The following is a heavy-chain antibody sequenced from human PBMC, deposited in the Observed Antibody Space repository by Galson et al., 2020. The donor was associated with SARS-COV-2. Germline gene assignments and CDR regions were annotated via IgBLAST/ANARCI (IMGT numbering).Heavy chain of an antibody. CDR2: ISGSGGST. V-gene: IGHV3-23*01. J-gene: IGHJ3*02. D-gene: IGHD3-3*01. CDR3: AKDNYDFWSGYLWNAFDI. Sequence: GGSLRLSCAASGFTFSSYAMSWVRQAPGKGLEWVSAISGSGGSTYYADSVKGRFTISRDNSKNTLYLQMNSLRAEDTAVYYCAKDNYDFWSGYLWNAFDIWGQGTMVTVSS. CDR1: GFTFSSYA.